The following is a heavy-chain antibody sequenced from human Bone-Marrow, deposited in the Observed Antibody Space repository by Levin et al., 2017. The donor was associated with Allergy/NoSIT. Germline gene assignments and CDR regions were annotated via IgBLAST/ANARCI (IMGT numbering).Heavy chain of an antibody. J-gene: IGHJ3*01. CDR1: GYTFTDYY. D-gene: IGHD1-26*01. CDR3: ARALVGVDAYDF. CDR2: INPDGGGT. V-gene: IGHV1-2*02. Sequence: AGESLKISCKASGYTFTDYYIHWIRQAPGQGLEWMGRINPDGGGTKFSQPFEGRVTLTRDTSIRTVNMEVSRLRSDDTAVYFWARALVGVDAYDFWGQGTMVIVTS.